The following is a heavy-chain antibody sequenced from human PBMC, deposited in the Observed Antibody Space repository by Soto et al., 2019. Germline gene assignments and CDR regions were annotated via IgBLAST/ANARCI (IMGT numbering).Heavy chain of an antibody. V-gene: IGHV5-51*01. J-gene: IGHJ6*02. CDR2: IYPGDSDT. CDR1: GYSFTSYW. CDR3: ARHAPIDSSGYYYFSGYYYYGMDV. Sequence: GESLKISCKGSGYSFTSYWIGWVRQMPGKGLEWMGIIYPGDSDTRYSPTFQGQVTISADKSISTAYLQWSSLKASDTAMFYFARHAPIDSSGYYYFSGYYYYGMDVWGQGTTVTVSS. D-gene: IGHD3-22*01.